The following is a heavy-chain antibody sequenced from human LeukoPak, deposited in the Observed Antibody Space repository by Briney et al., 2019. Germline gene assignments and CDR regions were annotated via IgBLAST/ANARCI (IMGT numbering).Heavy chain of an antibody. CDR2: IYHSGST. CDR1: GYSISSGYY. CDR3: AREGRIVCSGGSCYFDY. Sequence: SGTLSLTCAVSGYSISSGYYWGWIRQPPGKGLEWIGSIYHSGSTYYNPSLKSRVTISVDTSKNQFSLKLSSVTAADTAVYYCAREGRIVCSGGSCYFDYWGQGTLVTVSS. J-gene: IGHJ4*02. D-gene: IGHD2-15*01. V-gene: IGHV4-38-2*02.